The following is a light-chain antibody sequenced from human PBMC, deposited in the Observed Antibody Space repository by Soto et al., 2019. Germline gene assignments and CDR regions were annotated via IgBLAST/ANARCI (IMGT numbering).Light chain of an antibody. CDR1: SSNIGAGYD. CDR2: GNT. V-gene: IGLV1-40*01. Sequence: QPVLTQPPSVSGAPGQRVTISCTGSSSNIGAGYDVHWYQQLPGTAPKLLIQGNTNRPSGVPDRFSGSKSGTSASLAITGLQAEDEADYYCQSYDSSLSGWVFGGGTKLTVL. CDR3: QSYDSSLSGWV. J-gene: IGLJ3*02.